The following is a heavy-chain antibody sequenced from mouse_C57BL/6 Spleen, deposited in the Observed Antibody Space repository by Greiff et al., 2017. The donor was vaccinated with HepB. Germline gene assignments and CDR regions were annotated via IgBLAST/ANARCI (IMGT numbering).Heavy chain of an antibody. J-gene: IGHJ2*01. D-gene: IGHD2-2*01. Sequence: VKLMESGPGLVQPSQSLSITCTVSGFSLTSYGVHWVRQSPGKGLEWLGVIWSGGSTDYNAAFISRLSISKDNSKSQVFFKMNSLQADDTAIYYCARNLGVTLWFDYWGQSTTLTVSS. CDR2: IWSGGST. CDR1: GFSLTSYG. V-gene: IGHV2-2*01. CDR3: ARNLGVTLWFDY.